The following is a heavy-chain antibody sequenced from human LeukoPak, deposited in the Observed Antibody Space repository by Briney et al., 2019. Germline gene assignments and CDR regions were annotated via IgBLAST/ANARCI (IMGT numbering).Heavy chain of an antibody. CDR3: VKGLYSFDSGALDY. Sequence: GRSLRLSCAASGFTFDDYAIYWVRQAPGKGLEWVSGISWNSGSIGYADSVRGRFTISRDNAKNSLYLQMNSLRAEDTALYYCVKGLYSFDSGALDYWGQGTLVTVSS. CDR1: GFTFDDYA. J-gene: IGHJ4*02. D-gene: IGHD5-18*01. CDR2: ISWNSGSI. V-gene: IGHV3-9*01.